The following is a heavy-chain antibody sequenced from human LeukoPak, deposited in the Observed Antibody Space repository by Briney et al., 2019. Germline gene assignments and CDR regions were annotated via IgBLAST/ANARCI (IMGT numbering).Heavy chain of an antibody. Sequence: PGGSMRLSCAASGFTFSSYGMHWVRQAPGKGLEWVAVIWYDGSNKYYADSVKGRFTISRDNSKNTLYLQMNSLRAEDTAVYYCAGACAYCSSTSPGWAFDIWGQGTMVTVSS. CDR1: GFTFSSYG. CDR3: AGACAYCSSTSPGWAFDI. J-gene: IGHJ3*02. V-gene: IGHV3-33*01. CDR2: IWYDGSNK. D-gene: IGHD2-2*01.